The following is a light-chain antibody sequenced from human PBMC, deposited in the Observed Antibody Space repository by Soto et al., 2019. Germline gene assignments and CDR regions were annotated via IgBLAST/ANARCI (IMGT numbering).Light chain of an antibody. V-gene: IGKV1-39*01. CDR3: QQSYGSPRT. CDR2: AAS. J-gene: IGKJ1*01. CDR1: QSISNY. Sequence: DIQMTQSPSSLSASVGDRVTITCRASQSISNYLNWYQQKPGKAPKLLIYAASSLQSGVPSKFSGSGSGTDFTRTISSLQPEDFATYYCQQSYGSPRTFGQGTKVEIK.